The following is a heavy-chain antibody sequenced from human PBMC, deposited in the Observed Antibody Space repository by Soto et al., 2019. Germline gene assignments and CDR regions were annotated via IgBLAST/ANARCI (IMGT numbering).Heavy chain of an antibody. D-gene: IGHD2-21*02. Sequence: QVQLVQSGAEVKKPGSSVKVSCKASGGTFSSYTISWVRQAPGQGLEWMGRIIPILGIANYAQKFQGRVTTTADKSTSTAYMELSSLRSEDTAVYYCARSGYGGNSVGEFDYWGQGTLVTVSS. CDR2: IIPILGIA. J-gene: IGHJ4*02. V-gene: IGHV1-69*02. CDR1: GGTFSSYT. CDR3: ARSGYGGNSVGEFDY.